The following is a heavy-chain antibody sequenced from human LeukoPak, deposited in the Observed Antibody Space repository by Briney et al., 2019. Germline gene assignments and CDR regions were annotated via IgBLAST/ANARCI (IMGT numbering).Heavy chain of an antibody. CDR1: GYSFTSYW. Sequence: GESLKISCKGSGYSFTSYWIGWVRQMPGKGLEWMGIIYPGDSDTRYSPSFQGQVTISADKPISTAYLRWSSLEASDTAMYYCARLSRGYYFDYWGQGTLVTVSS. D-gene: IGHD3-22*01. J-gene: IGHJ4*02. CDR2: IYPGDSDT. V-gene: IGHV5-51*01. CDR3: ARLSRGYYFDY.